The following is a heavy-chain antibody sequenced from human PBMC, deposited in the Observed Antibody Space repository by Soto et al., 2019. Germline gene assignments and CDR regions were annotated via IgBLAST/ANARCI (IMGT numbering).Heavy chain of an antibody. Sequence: SETLSLTCTVSGGSISSYYWSWIRQPPGKGLEWIGHIYDSGTANYNPSLKSRATISVDTSKNQFSLKLSSVTAADTAVYYCARQSCGGDCPAPAYWGQGTLVTVSS. CDR3: ARQSCGGDCPAPAY. CDR2: IYDSGTA. J-gene: IGHJ4*02. V-gene: IGHV4-59*08. D-gene: IGHD2-21*02. CDR1: GGSISSYY.